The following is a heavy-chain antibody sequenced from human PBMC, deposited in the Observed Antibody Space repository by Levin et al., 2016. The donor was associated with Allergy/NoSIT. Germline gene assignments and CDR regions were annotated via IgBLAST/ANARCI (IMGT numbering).Heavy chain of an antibody. J-gene: IGHJ4*02. CDR2: ITGNGATT. D-gene: IGHD2-15*01. CDR3: AKSAYGSGFQYFVDS. V-gene: IGHV3-23*01. Sequence: WIRQPPGKGLELVSTITGNGATTYYAGSVEGRFTISRDNSKTRLYLQMTSLRAEDSALYYCAKSAYGSGFQYFVDSWGQGTLVTVSS.